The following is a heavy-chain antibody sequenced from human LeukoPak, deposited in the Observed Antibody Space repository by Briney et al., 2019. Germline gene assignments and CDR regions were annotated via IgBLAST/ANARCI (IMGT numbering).Heavy chain of an antibody. J-gene: IGHJ6*02. CDR3: ARDYDFWSSNYYGMDV. Sequence: SETLSLTCTVSGGSISSYYWSWIRQPAGKGLEWIGRIYTSGSTNYNPPLKSRVTMSVDTSKNQFSLKLSSVTAADTAVYYCARDYDFWSSNYYGMDVWGQGTTVTVSS. CDR2: IYTSGST. CDR1: GGSISSYY. D-gene: IGHD3-3*01. V-gene: IGHV4-4*07.